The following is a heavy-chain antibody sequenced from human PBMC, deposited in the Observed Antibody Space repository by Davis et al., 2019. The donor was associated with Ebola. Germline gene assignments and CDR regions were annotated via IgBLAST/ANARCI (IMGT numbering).Heavy chain of an antibody. V-gene: IGHV3-33*01. CDR2: VWNDGSLK. D-gene: IGHD1-26*01. J-gene: IGHJ6*02. Sequence: GESLKISCAASGFTFSNYGIHWVRQAPGKGLEWVAIVWNDGSLKFYGDAVKGRFTISRDNSYNTVYLQMNSLRAEDTAVYYCARREWELLYYYGMDVWGQGTTVTVSS. CDR3: ARREWELLYYYGMDV. CDR1: GFTFSNYG.